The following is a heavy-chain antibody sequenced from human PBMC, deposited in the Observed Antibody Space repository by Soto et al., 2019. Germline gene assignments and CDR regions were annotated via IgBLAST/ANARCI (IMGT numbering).Heavy chain of an antibody. CDR1: GCPISKRGMC. J-gene: IGHJ6*02. Sequence: FCGCPISKRGMCVSWIRQPPGKALEWLALIDWDDDKYYSTSLKTRLTISKDTSKNQVVLTMTNMDPVDTATYYCARYLRDILFFQAEKEIRYDRSVTAFWVQGTTVTGS. CDR3: ARYLRDILFFQAEKEIRYDRSVTAF. V-gene: IGHV2-70*01. CDR2: IDWDDDK. D-gene: IGHD3-9*01.